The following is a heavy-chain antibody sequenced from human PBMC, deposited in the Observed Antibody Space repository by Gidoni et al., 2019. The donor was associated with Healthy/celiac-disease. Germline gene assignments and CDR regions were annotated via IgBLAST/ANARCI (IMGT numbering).Heavy chain of an antibody. Sequence: QVQLQESGPGLVKPSQTLSLTSTVSGGSICSGDYYWSWIRKPPGKGLEWIGYIYYSGRNYYKPSLKSRVTISGDTSKNQFSLKLSSVTAADTAGYYWAREAVGRRLGRDGYKGGQGTLVTVSS. CDR2: IYYSGRN. J-gene: IGHJ4*02. CDR3: AREAVGRRLGRDGYK. V-gene: IGHV4-30-4*01. D-gene: IGHD5-12*01. CDR1: GGSICSGDYY.